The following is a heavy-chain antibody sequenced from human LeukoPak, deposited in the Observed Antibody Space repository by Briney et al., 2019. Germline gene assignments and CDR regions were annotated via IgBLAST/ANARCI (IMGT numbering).Heavy chain of an antibody. CDR3: ARADYGDYYYYYGMDV. V-gene: IGHV4-34*01. CDR1: GGSFSGYY. J-gene: IGHJ6*04. CDR2: INHSGST. D-gene: IGHD4-17*01. Sequence: SETLSLTCAVYGGSFSGYYWSWIRQPPGKGLEWIGEINHSGSTNYNPSLKSRVTISVDTSKNRFSLKLSSVTAADTAVYYCARADYGDYYYYYGMDVWGKGTTVTVSS.